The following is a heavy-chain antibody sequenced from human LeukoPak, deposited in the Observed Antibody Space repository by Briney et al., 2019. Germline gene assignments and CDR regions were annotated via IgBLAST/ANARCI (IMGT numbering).Heavy chain of an antibody. CDR2: ISSNGGST. Sequence: GGSLRLSCAASGFTFSSYEMNWVRQAPGKGLEYVSAISSNGGSTYYANSVKGRFTISRDNSKNTLYLQMGSLRAEDMAVYYCARRAGGTVVAATYAFDYWGQGTLVTVSS. CDR1: GFTFSSYE. D-gene: IGHD2-15*01. V-gene: IGHV3-64*01. J-gene: IGHJ4*02. CDR3: ARRAGGTVVAATYAFDY.